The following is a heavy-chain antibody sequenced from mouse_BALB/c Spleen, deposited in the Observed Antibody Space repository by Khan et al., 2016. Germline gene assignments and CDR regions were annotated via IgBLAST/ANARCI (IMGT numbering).Heavy chain of an antibody. Sequence: VRLQQSGAELVKPGASVKLSCTASGFNIKDTYMHWVRQRPEQGLEWIGRIDPANGNTKYDPKFQGKATVTADTSSNTAYLQLSSLTSEDTAFYYCARSPFYYGNYYAMDYWGQGTSVTVSS. V-gene: IGHV14-3*02. CDR2: IDPANGNT. CDR1: GFNIKDTY. D-gene: IGHD1-1*01. J-gene: IGHJ4*01. CDR3: ARSPFYYGNYYAMDY.